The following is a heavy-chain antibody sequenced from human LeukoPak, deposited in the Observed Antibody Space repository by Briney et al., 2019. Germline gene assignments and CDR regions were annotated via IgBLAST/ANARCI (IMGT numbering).Heavy chain of an antibody. CDR1: GFTFSKYW. CDR3: ATWNNAWEFGY. CDR2: IKEDGSDK. D-gene: IGHD1/OR15-1a*01. V-gene: IGHV3-7*05. Sequence: GGSLRLSCAASGFTFSKYWMTWVRQAPGKGLEWVAHIKEDGSDKYYADSVTGRFTISRDNTKNSLYLQMTSLTAEDTAVYYCATWNNAWEFGYWGQGTLVSVSS. J-gene: IGHJ4*02.